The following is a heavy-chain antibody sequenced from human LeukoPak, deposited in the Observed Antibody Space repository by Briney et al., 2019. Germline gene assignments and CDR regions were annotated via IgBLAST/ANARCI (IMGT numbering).Heavy chain of an antibody. J-gene: IGHJ4*02. V-gene: IGHV1-3*01. CDR3: ARGIWSRTVSSYYFDY. D-gene: IGHD3-3*01. CDR1: GFTFTNYA. Sequence: ASVKVSCKASGFTFTNYAMQWVRQAPGQRLEWMGWINAGNGHTRYSQRFQGRVTITRDTSATTVYMEVTSLRSEDTAVYYCARGIWSRTVSSYYFDYWGQGTLVTVSS. CDR2: INAGNGHT.